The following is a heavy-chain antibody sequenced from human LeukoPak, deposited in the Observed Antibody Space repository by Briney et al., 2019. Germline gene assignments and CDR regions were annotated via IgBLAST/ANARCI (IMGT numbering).Heavy chain of an antibody. CDR3: ARIGREGYNFHY. CDR2: INHRGST. J-gene: IGHJ4*02. Sequence: SETLSLTCAVYGGSFSGYYWSWIRQPPGKGLEWIGEINHRGSTNYNPSLKSRVTISVDTSKNQFSLKLSSVTAADTAVYYCARIGREGYNFHYWGQGTLVTVSS. D-gene: IGHD5-24*01. CDR1: GGSFSGYY. V-gene: IGHV4-34*01.